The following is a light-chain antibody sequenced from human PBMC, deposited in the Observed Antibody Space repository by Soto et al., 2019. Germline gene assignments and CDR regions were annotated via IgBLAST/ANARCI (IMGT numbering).Light chain of an antibody. Sequence: ALTQSPGTLSSSPGERATLSCRASQSVSSSYLAWYQQKPGQAPRLLIYAASNRATGIPDRFSGSGSETDFTLTIGRLEPEDFALYYCQQYGSSAPITFGQGTRLEIK. CDR1: QSVSSSY. CDR2: AAS. V-gene: IGKV3-20*01. J-gene: IGKJ5*01. CDR3: QQYGSSAPIT.